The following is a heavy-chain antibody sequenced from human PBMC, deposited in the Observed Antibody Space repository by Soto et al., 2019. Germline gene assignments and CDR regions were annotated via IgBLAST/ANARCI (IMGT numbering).Heavy chain of an antibody. CDR1: GYTFTSYY. D-gene: IGHD2-15*01. CDR3: ARDLPHWSGGSCYPEYYFDY. J-gene: IGHJ4*02. Sequence: GASVKVSCKASGYTFTSYYMHWVRQAPGQGLEWMGIINPSGGSTSYAQKFQGRVTMTRDTSTSTVYMELSSLRSEDTAVYYCARDLPHWSGGSCYPEYYFDYWGQGTLVTVSS. CDR2: INPSGGST. V-gene: IGHV1-46*01.